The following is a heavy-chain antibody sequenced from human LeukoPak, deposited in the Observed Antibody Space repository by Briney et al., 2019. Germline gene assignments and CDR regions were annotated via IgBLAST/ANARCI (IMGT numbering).Heavy chain of an antibody. V-gene: IGHV4-59*11. CDR1: GGSISSHY. CDR3: ARGGSWPDY. D-gene: IGHD6-13*01. Sequence: SETLSLTCTVSGGSISSHYWSWIRQPPGKGLEWIGYIYYSGSTNYNPSLKSRVTISVDTSKNQFSLKLSSVTAADTAVYYCARGGSWPDYWGQGTLITVSS. J-gene: IGHJ4*02. CDR2: IYYSGST.